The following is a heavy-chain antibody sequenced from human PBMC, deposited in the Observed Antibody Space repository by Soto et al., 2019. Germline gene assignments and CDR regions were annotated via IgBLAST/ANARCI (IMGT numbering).Heavy chain of an antibody. D-gene: IGHD2-8*01. Sequence: SETLSLTCTVSGGSITNTPYYWAWLRQPPGKGLEWIGSIYYSGSTYYKPSLKSRVTISVDTSKKHFSLNLNSVTAADTAVYYCAXLVGGIYCTDGVCYSGHWGQGTLVTVSS. CDR2: IYYSGST. CDR1: GGSITNTPYY. CDR3: AXLVGGIYCTDGVCYSGH. J-gene: IGHJ4*02. V-gene: IGHV4-39*02.